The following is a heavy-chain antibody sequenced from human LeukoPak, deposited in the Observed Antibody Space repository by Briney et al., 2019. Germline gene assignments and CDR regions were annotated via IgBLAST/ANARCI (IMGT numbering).Heavy chain of an antibody. D-gene: IGHD6-13*01. J-gene: IGHJ4*02. V-gene: IGHV4-61*01. CDR2: IYYSGST. Sequence: PSETLSLTCTVSGGSVSSGSYYWSWIRQPPGKGLEWIGYIYYSGSTNYNPSLKSRVTISVDTSKNQFSLKLSSVTAADTAVYYCAREKIAAAGGRFDYWGQGTLVTVSS. CDR1: GGSVSSGSYY. CDR3: AREKIAAAGGRFDY.